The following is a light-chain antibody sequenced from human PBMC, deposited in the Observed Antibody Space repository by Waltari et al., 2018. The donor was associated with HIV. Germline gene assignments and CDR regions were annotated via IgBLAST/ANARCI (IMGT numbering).Light chain of an antibody. V-gene: IGLV3-21*02. CDR2: DDS. CDR3: QVCDTSNDHPYV. CDR1: NIGSNG. J-gene: IGLJ1*01. Sequence: SYVLTQPPSVSVAPGQPASLTCGGNNIGSNGVHWSKQKPGQAPVLVVYDDSGRPLRIPERFSGSNSGNTATLTISTVEAGDEADYYCQVCDTSNDHPYVFGTGTKVTVL.